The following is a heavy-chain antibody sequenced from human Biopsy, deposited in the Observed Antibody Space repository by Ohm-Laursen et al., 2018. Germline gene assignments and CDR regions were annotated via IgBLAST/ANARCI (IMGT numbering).Heavy chain of an antibody. D-gene: IGHD3-3*01. CDR2: VYNGGIT. CDR3: ARTPRDSFWSGSYKRGLWFDP. Sequence: SDTLSLPCSVSGGSIISYYWTWIRQPPGKGLEWIGHVYNGGITNYNPSLKSRVPISKDTSKNQFSLQVNSVTAADAAVYYCARTPRDSFWSGSYKRGLWFDPWGQGTLVIVSS. V-gene: IGHV4-59*07. J-gene: IGHJ5*02. CDR1: GGSIISYY.